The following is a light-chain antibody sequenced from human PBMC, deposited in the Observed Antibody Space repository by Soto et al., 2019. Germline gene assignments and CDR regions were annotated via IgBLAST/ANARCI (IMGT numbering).Light chain of an antibody. V-gene: IGKV3-11*01. CDR3: QQRSNWPRFT. Sequence: EIVLTQSPAPLSLSPGARATLSCRASQSVSSYLAWYQQKPGQAPRLLIYDVSNRATGIPARFSGSGSGTDFPHTSSSLEHEAVAFYYGQQRSNWPRFTFGPGTKLDIK. CDR2: DVS. CDR1: QSVSSY. J-gene: IGKJ3*01.